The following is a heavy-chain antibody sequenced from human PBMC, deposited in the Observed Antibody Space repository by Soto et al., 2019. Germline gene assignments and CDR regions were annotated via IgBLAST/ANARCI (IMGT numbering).Heavy chain of an antibody. CDR1: GGSVSSGSYY. J-gene: IGHJ5*01. Sequence: SETLSLTCTVSGGSVSSGSYYWSWIRQPPGKGLEWIGYIYYSGSTNYNPSLKSRVTISVDTSKNQFSLKLGSVTAADMAVYYCASDSGKSYPRGNHWFDTGGQETLVTVSS. CDR2: IYYSGST. D-gene: IGHD1-26*01. V-gene: IGHV4-61*01. CDR3: ASDSGKSYPRGNHWFDT.